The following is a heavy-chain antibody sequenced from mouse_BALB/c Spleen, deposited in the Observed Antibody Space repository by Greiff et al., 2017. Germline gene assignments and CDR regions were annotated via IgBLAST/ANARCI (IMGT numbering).Heavy chain of an antibody. CDR2: ISSGGSYT. J-gene: IGHJ3*01. Sequence: EVQLVESGGDLVKPGGSLKLSCAASGFTFSSYGMSWVRQTPDKRLEWVATISSGGSYTYYPDSVKGRFTISRDNAKNTLYLQMSSLKSEDTAMYYCARRGGYDYAWFAYWGQGTLVTVSA. D-gene: IGHD2-4*01. CDR1: GFTFSSYG. V-gene: IGHV5-6*01. CDR3: ARRGGYDYAWFAY.